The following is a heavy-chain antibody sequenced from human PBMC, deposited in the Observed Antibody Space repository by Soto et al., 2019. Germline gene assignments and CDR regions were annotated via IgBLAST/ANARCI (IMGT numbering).Heavy chain of an antibody. CDR1: GGSISSYY. CDR2: IYYSGST. V-gene: IGHV4-59*01. Sequence: SETLSLTCTVSGGSISSYYWSWIRQPPGKGLEWIGYIYYSGSTNYNPSLKSRVTISVDTSKNQFSLKLSSVTAADTAVYYCARVGDGNYDSSGYYSSYFDYWGQGTLLTVSS. J-gene: IGHJ4*02. CDR3: ARVGDGNYDSSGYYSSYFDY. D-gene: IGHD3-22*01.